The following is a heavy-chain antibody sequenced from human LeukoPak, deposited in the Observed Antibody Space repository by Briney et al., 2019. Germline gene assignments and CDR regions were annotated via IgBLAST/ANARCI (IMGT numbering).Heavy chain of an antibody. CDR3: ARAGEAAGSFGL. CDR2: IYYSGST. D-gene: IGHD6-13*01. V-gene: IGHV4-59*01. Sequence: PSETLSLTCTVSGGSISSYYWSWIRQPPGKGLEWIGYIYYSGSTNYNPSLKSRVTISVDTSKDQFSLKLSSVTAADTAVYYCARAGEAAGSFGLWGQGTLVTVSS. CDR1: GGSISSYY. J-gene: IGHJ4*02.